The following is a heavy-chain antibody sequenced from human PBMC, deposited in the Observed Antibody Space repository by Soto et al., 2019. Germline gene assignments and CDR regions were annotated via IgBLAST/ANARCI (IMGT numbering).Heavy chain of an antibody. D-gene: IGHD1-7*01. CDR1: GFTFSNAW. J-gene: IGHJ6*02. CDR2: ITSKTDGGTT. Sequence: GGSLRRSCAASGFTFSNAWMSWVRQAPGKGLRWVGGITSKTDGGTTDYAAPVKGRFTISRDDSKNTLYLQMNSLKTEDTAVYYCTTGITGTNFYYYYYGMDVWGQGTTVTVSS. CDR3: TTGITGTNFYYYYYGMDV. V-gene: IGHV3-15*01.